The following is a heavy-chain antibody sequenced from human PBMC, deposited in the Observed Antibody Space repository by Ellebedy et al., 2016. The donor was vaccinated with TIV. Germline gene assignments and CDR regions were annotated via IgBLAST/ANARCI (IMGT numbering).Heavy chain of an antibody. Sequence: GESLKISCAVSGFGVSANYLSWVRQAPGKGLEWVSLIYSAGTTYHADSVKGRFTISRDTSKNMVYLQMNSLRAEDTALYYCARVDRGLAFDYWGRGTLVTVSS. D-gene: IGHD3-22*01. CDR1: GFGVSANY. V-gene: IGHV3-53*01. CDR3: ARVDRGLAFDY. CDR2: IYSAGTT. J-gene: IGHJ4*02.